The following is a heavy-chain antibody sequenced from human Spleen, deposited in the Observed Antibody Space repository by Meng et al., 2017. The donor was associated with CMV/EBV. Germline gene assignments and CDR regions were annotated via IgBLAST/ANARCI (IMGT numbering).Heavy chain of an antibody. J-gene: IGHJ1*01. CDR1: GYSISSGYY. D-gene: IGHD6-13*01. Sequence: GSLRLSCSVSGYSISSGYYWGWIRQPPGKGLEWIGSIYHSGSTYYNPSLKSRVTISVDTSKNQFSLKLSSVTAADTAMFYCARDLPHSYIAATWGGASWGQGTLVTVSS. CDR3: ARDLPHSYIAATWGGAS. V-gene: IGHV4-38-2*02. CDR2: IYHSGST.